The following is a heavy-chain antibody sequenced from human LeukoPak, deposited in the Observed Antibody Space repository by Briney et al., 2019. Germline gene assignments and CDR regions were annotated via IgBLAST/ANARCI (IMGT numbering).Heavy chain of an antibody. D-gene: IGHD1-26*01. CDR1: GFSFSRDA. V-gene: IGHV3-23*01. CDR3: TNWDH. CDR2: ISDSVGST. J-gene: IGHJ4*02. Sequence: PGGSLRLSCAASGFSFSRDAMDWVRQTPGKGLEWVSDISDSVGSTYYADSVKGRLTISRDNSKNTPYLQMTRLRADATAVYYCTNWDHWGQGTLVTVSS.